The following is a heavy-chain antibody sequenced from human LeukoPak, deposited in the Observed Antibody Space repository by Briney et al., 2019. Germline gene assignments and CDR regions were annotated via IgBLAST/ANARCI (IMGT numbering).Heavy chain of an antibody. Sequence: GGSLRLSCSASGFTFSSYTMHWVRQAPGKGLEYVSAISSNGGSTYYADSEKGRFTISRDNSKNTLYLQMSSLRAEDTAVYYCVKVRGSGSYLHSFDYWGQGTLVTVSS. CDR1: GFTFSSYT. V-gene: IGHV3-64D*06. CDR2: ISSNGGST. CDR3: VKVRGSGSYLHSFDY. J-gene: IGHJ4*02. D-gene: IGHD3-10*01.